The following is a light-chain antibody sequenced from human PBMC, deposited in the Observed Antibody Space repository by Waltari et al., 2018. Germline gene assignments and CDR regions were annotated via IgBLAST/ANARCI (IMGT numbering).Light chain of an antibody. V-gene: IGKV1-39*01. CDR3: QQSYMTPLT. Sequence: DIQMTQSPSSLSASVGDRVTITCRASQPISNFLHWYQQKPGKAPKFLIHAAFTLQAGVPSRFAGSGSGTEFTLTINNLQPEDFATYYCQQSYMTPLTFGGGTNGESK. CDR1: QPISNF. J-gene: IGKJ4*01. CDR2: AAF.